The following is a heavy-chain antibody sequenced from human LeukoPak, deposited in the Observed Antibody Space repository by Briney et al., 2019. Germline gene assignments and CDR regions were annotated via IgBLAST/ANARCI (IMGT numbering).Heavy chain of an antibody. CDR1: GYSFTSYW. D-gene: IGHD2-2*01. Sequence: GESLKISCKGSGYSFTSYWIGWVRQMPGKGLEWMGIIYPGDSDTRYSPSFQGQVTISADKSISTAYLQWSSLKASDTAMYYCARLGAGYCSSTSCRTPIRRNWFDPWGQGTLVTVSS. CDR2: IYPGDSDT. CDR3: ARLGAGYCSSTSCRTPIRRNWFDP. J-gene: IGHJ5*02. V-gene: IGHV5-51*01.